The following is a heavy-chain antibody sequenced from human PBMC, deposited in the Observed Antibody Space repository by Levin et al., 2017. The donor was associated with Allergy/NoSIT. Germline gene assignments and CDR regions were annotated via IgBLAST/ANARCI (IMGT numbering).Heavy chain of an antibody. CDR2: IYYSGTT. V-gene: IGHV4-39*01. Sequence: NPSETLSLTCTVSGGSISSSSYYWGWIRQPPGKGLEWIGTIYYSGTTYYNPSLKSRVTISVDTSKNQFSLKLSSVTAADTAVYYCARQRPMTTVTLYWYFDLWGRGTLVTVSS. CDR1: GGSISSSSYY. D-gene: IGHD4-17*01. J-gene: IGHJ2*01. CDR3: ARQRPMTTVTLYWYFDL.